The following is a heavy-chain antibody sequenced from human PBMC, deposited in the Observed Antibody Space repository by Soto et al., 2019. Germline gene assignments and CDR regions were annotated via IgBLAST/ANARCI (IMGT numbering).Heavy chain of an antibody. CDR3: AKCGLVTPCLRQ. CDR1: GCTFSSYA. D-gene: IGHD2-21*01. J-gene: IGHJ4*02. Sequence: GGSQILSCAASGCTFSSYAMSWVRQAPGKGLEWVSAISGSGGSTYYADSVKGRFTISRDNSKNTLYLQMNSLRAEDTAVYYCAKCGLVTPCLRQWGQGTLVTVSS. CDR2: ISGSGGST. V-gene: IGHV3-23*01.